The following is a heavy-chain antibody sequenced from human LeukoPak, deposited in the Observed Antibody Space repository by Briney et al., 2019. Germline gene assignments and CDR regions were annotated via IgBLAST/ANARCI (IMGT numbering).Heavy chain of an antibody. Sequence: SVKVSCKASGGTFSSYAISWARQAPGQGLEWMGRIIPILGIANYAQKFQGRVTITADKSTSTAYMELSSLRSEDTAVYYCAREIVVVVAATMSGWFDPWGQGTLVTVSS. D-gene: IGHD2-15*01. J-gene: IGHJ5*02. V-gene: IGHV1-69*04. CDR1: GGTFSSYA. CDR2: IIPILGIA. CDR3: AREIVVVVAATMSGWFDP.